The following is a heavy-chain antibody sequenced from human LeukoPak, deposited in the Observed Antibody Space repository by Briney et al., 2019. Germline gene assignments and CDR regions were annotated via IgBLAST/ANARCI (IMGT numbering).Heavy chain of an antibody. CDR2: IKQDGSQK. D-gene: IGHD6-19*01. V-gene: IGHV3-7*05. J-gene: IGHJ4*02. Sequence: GGSLRLSCAASGFTFSNFWMTWVRQAPGKGLEWVAIIKQDGSQKYYVDSVKGRFTISRDTARNSLYLQMNSLRAEDTAVYWAVAGTTYWGQGTLVTVSS. CDR3: VAGTTY. CDR1: GFTFSNFW.